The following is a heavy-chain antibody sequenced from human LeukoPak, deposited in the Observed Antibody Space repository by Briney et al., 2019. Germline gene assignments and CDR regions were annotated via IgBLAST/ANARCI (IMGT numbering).Heavy chain of an antibody. Sequence: ASVKVSCKASGYTFTSYDINWVRQATGQGLEWMGWMNPNSGNTGYAQKFQGRVTITRNASISTAYMELSSLRSEDTAVYYCARGSGVREILFDIWGQGTMVTVSS. CDR3: ARGSGVREILFDI. V-gene: IGHV1-8*03. J-gene: IGHJ3*02. CDR1: GYTFTSYD. D-gene: IGHD3-10*01. CDR2: MNPNSGNT.